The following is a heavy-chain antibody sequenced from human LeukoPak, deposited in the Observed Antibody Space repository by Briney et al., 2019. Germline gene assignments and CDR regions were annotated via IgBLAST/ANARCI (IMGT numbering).Heavy chain of an antibody. D-gene: IGHD4-23*01. CDR3: TRDYGGFDY. J-gene: IGHJ4*02. CDR1: GFTFGDYV. CDR2: IRSKVYGGTT. V-gene: IGHV3-49*04. Sequence: GGSLRLSCTASGFTFGDYVMSWVRQAPGKGLEWVGFIRSKVYGGTTEYAASVKGRFIISRDDSKSIAYLQMNSLKTEGTAVYYCTRDYGGFDYWGQGTLVTVSS.